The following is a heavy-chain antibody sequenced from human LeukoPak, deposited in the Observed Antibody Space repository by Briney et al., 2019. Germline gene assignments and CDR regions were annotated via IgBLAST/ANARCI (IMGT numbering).Heavy chain of an antibody. J-gene: IGHJ4*02. CDR2: IYYSGST. CDR3: ARVTGYMIEDYFDN. D-gene: IGHD3-22*01. Sequence: SETLSLNSTVSGFSISSYYWSWLRQPPGKGLEWIGYIYYSGSTNYNPSLKSRVTISVDTSKNQFSLKLRSVTAADTAVYYCARVTGYMIEDYFDNWGQGTLVTVSS. CDR1: GFSISSYY. V-gene: IGHV4-59*01.